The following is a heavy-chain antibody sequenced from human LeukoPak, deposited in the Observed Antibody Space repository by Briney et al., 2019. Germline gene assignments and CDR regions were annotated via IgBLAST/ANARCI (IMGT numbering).Heavy chain of an antibody. V-gene: IGHV3-48*03. CDR2: ISSSGSTI. J-gene: IGHJ4*02. CDR1: GFTFSSYD. Sequence: GGSLRLSCAASGFTFSSYDMNWVRQAPGKGLEWVSYISSSGSTIYYADSVKGRFTISRDNAKNSLYLQMNSLRAEDTAVYYCARDGIAGLDYWGQGTLVTVSS. D-gene: IGHD6-13*01. CDR3: ARDGIAGLDY.